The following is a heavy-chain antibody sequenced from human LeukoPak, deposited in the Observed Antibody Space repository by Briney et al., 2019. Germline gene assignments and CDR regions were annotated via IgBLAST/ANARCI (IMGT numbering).Heavy chain of an antibody. CDR3: AKDARSGDYDILTGPPDY. V-gene: IGHV3-23*01. Sequence: GGSLRLSCVASGVTLTTFAMSWVRQAPGRGLEWVSAISGSGGSTYYADSVKGRFTISRDNSKNTLYLQMNSLRAEDTAVYYCAKDARSGDYDILTGPPDYWGQGTLVTVSS. D-gene: IGHD3-9*01. CDR1: GVTLTTFA. CDR2: ISGSGGST. J-gene: IGHJ4*02.